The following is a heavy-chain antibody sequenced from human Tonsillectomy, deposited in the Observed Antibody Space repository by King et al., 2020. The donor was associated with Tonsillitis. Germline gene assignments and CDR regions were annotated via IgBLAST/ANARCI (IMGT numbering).Heavy chain of an antibody. Sequence: VQLVESGGGLVQPGGSLRLSCAASGFTFSSFYMTWVRRAPGKGLDWVAGISGTDDSPYYADSVKGRFTISRDDSQNILSLQMNSLRADDTAIYYCARDWGFSSTSRGGSYYYGLDVWGQGTTVSVSS. V-gene: IGHV3-23*04. CDR3: ARDWGFSSTSRGGSYYYGLDV. J-gene: IGHJ6*02. CDR2: ISGTDDSP. CDR1: GFTFSSFY. D-gene: IGHD3-16*01.